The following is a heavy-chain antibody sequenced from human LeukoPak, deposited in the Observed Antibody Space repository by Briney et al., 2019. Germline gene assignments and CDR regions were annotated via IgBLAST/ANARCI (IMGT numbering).Heavy chain of an antibody. V-gene: IGHV3-21*04. CDR2: ITSSSSYV. J-gene: IGHJ5*02. D-gene: IGHD6-13*01. CDR1: GFTFSTYN. CDR3: AGELAAAGTPGWFDP. Sequence: GGSLRLSCEASGFTFSTYNMNWVRQAPGKRLEWVSSITSSSSYVFYADSVKGRFTISRDNAKNSLYLQMNSLRAEDTAVYYCAGELAAAGTPGWFDPWGQGTLVTVSS.